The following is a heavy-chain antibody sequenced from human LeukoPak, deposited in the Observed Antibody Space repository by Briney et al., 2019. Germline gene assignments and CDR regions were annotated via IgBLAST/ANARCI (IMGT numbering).Heavy chain of an antibody. CDR3: ARARDYGGPVVY. Sequence: SETLSLTCAVYGGSFSGYYWSWIRQPPGKGLEWIGEINHSGSTNYNPSLKSRVTISVDTSKNQFSLKLSSVTAADTAVYYCARARDYGGPVVYWGQGTLVTVSS. CDR2: INHSGST. CDR1: GGSFSGYY. D-gene: IGHD4-23*01. J-gene: IGHJ4*02. V-gene: IGHV4-34*01.